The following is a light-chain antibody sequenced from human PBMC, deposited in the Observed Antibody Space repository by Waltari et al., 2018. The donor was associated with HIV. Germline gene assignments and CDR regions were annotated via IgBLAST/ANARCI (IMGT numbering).Light chain of an antibody. CDR2: DAS. Sequence: EVPLTQSPATLSLSPGESATLSCRASQSISGAVAWYQQKPGQAPRLLIYDASRRYTGIPVRFRGSGSGTDFTLTIGSLEPEDFAIYYCQQGSGWPPAFSFGGGTRVDIK. V-gene: IGKV3-11*01. CDR1: QSISGA. J-gene: IGKJ4*01. CDR3: QQGSGWPPAFS.